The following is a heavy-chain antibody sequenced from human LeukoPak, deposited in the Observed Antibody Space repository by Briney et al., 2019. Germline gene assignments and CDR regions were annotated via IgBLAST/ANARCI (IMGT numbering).Heavy chain of an antibody. Sequence: GGSLRLSCAASGFTFSSHWMNWVRQAPGKGLEWVAHINQDGSEKYYVDSVKGRFTISRGNAKNSLYLQMNSLRAEDTAVYYCARDSYRALEYWGQGTLVTVSS. D-gene: IGHD1-14*01. V-gene: IGHV3-7*01. J-gene: IGHJ4*02. CDR1: GFTFSSHW. CDR2: INQDGSEK. CDR3: ARDSYRALEY.